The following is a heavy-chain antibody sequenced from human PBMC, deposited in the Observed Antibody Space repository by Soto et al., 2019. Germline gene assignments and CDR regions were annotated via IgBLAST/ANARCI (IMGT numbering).Heavy chain of an antibody. Sequence: GASVKVSCKASGYTFTSYYMHWVRQAPGQGLERMGIINPSGGSTSYAQKFKGRVTMTRDTSTSTVYMELSSLRSEDTAVYYCARGGYSSGWHEDAFDIWGQGTMVTVSS. J-gene: IGHJ3*02. CDR3: ARGGYSSGWHEDAFDI. CDR2: INPSGGST. D-gene: IGHD6-19*01. CDR1: GYTFTSYY. V-gene: IGHV1-46*01.